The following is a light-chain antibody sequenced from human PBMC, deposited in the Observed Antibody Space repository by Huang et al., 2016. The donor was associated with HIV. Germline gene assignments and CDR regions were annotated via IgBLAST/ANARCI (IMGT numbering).Light chain of an antibody. CDR1: QSVSGS. J-gene: IGKJ3*01. CDR3: QQYNNFYT. V-gene: IGKV3-15*01. CDR2: GAS. Sequence: EIVLTQSPATLSVSPGERATLSYRASQSVSGSLAWYQQKPGQAPRRLIYGASTRATGVPARFSGSGSGTEFTLTISSLQSEDFAVYYCQQYNNFYTFGPGTRVDIK.